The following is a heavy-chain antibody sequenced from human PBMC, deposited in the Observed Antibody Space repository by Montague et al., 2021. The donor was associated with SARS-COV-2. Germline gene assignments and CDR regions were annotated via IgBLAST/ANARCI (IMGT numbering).Heavy chain of an antibody. CDR3: ARDRRRWVHVNNWFDP. Sequence: SETLSLTCTVSGYSISSGYYWGWIRQPPGKGLEWIGSIYHSGSTYYNPSLKSRVTISVDTSKNQFSLKLPSSVTAADTAEYYCARDRRRWVHVNNWFDPWGQGTLVTVSS. J-gene: IGHJ5*02. CDR2: IYHSGST. V-gene: IGHV4-38-2*02. D-gene: IGHD5-24*01. CDR1: GYSISSGYY.